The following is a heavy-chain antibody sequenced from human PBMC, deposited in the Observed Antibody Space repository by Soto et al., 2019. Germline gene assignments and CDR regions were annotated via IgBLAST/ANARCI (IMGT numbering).Heavy chain of an antibody. CDR3: ARADILGARSFDY. J-gene: IGHJ4*02. D-gene: IGHD1-26*01. V-gene: IGHV3-48*02. CDR1: GFTFSSYS. Sequence: GGSLRLSCAASGFTFSSYSVNWVRQAPGKGLEWVSYISSGSKTIYYADSVKGRFTVSRDNAKNSQYLQMNSLRDEDTAIYYCARADILGARSFDYWGQGTLVTVSS. CDR2: ISSGSKTI.